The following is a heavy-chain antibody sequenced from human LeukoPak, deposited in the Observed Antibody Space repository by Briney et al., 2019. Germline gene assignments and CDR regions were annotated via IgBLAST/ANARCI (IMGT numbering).Heavy chain of an antibody. V-gene: IGHV3-30*04. CDR1: GFTFSSYA. CDR3: AKDWGDIVVVPAAMFDY. J-gene: IGHJ4*02. D-gene: IGHD2-2*01. CDR2: ISYDGSNK. Sequence: GGSLRLSCAASGFTFSSYAMHWVRQAPGKGLEWVAVISYDGSNKYYADSVKGRFTISRDNSKNTLYLQMNSLRAEDTAVYYCAKDWGDIVVVPAAMFDYWGQGTLVTVSS.